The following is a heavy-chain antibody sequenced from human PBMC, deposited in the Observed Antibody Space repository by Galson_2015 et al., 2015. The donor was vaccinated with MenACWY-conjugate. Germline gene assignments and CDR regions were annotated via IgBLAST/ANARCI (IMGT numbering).Heavy chain of an antibody. Sequence: SVKVSCKASGYTFTSYGISWVRQAPGQGLEWMGWISAYNGNTNYVEKFQGRVTMTTDTSTSTTYMEMGSLRSDDTAVYYCARDREGNSGSGSYYNYYAMDAWGQGTTVTVSS. CDR3: ARDREGNSGSGSYYNYYAMDA. V-gene: IGHV1-18*01. CDR2: ISAYNGNT. D-gene: IGHD3-10*01. J-gene: IGHJ6*02. CDR1: GYTFTSYG.